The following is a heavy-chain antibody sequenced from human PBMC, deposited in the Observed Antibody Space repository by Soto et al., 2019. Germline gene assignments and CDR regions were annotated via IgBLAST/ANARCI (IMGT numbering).Heavy chain of an antibody. D-gene: IGHD4-17*01. CDR3: AKDYGDYLMIDY. Sequence: GRSLRLSCAAAGGTFSSYAMSWVLQAPGKGLEWVSAISGSGGSTYYADSVKGRFTISRDNSKNTLYLQMNSLRAEDTAVYYCAKDYGDYLMIDYWGQGTLVTVSS. V-gene: IGHV3-23*01. CDR1: GGTFSSYA. CDR2: ISGSGGST. J-gene: IGHJ4*02.